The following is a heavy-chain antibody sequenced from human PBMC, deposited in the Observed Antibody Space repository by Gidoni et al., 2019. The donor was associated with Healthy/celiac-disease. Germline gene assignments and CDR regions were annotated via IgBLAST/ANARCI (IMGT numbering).Heavy chain of an antibody. CDR3: ARQWGSGYLWAFDI. Sequence: QVQLQVSGPGLVKPSETLSLTCNVSGGSISSYYWSWIRQPPGKGLEWIGYIYDSVRTNYNPSLKSRVTISVDTSKNQFSLKLSSVTAEDTAVYYCARQWGSGYLWAFDIWGQGTMVTVSS. J-gene: IGHJ3*02. D-gene: IGHD3-16*01. V-gene: IGHV4-59*08. CDR2: IYDSVRT. CDR1: GGSISSYY.